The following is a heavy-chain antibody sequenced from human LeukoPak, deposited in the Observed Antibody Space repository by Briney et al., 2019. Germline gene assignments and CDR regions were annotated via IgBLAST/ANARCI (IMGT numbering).Heavy chain of an antibody. Sequence: GGSLRLSCAASGFTFSSYWMHWVRQAPGKGLVWVSRINTDGSSTSYADSVKGRFTISRDNAKNTLYLQMNSLRAEDTAVYYCARVGDYGSGSYYSPFDYWGQGTLVTVSS. D-gene: IGHD3-10*01. J-gene: IGHJ4*02. CDR3: ARVGDYGSGSYYSPFDY. CDR1: GFTFSSYW. CDR2: INTDGSST. V-gene: IGHV3-74*01.